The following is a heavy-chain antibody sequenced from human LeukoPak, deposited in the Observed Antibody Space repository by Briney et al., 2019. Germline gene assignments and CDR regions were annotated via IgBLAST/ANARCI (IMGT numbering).Heavy chain of an antibody. J-gene: IGHJ4*02. CDR1: GLTFSNYW. Sequence: GGSLRLSCAASGLTFSNYWMQWVRQAPGKGLVWVSRINNYGSITTYADSVKGRFSISRDNAKNTLYLQMNSLRAEDTAVYYCASLTSQYDYWGLGTLVTVSS. D-gene: IGHD3-10*01. V-gene: IGHV3-74*03. CDR2: INNYGSIT. CDR3: ASLTSQYDY.